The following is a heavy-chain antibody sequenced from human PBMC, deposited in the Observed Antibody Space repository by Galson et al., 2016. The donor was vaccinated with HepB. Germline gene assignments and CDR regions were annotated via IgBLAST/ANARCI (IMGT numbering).Heavy chain of an antibody. CDR2: ITDDGNT. Sequence: SLRLSCAASGFTFTDYWMHWVRQVPGKGLVWVSRITDDGNTAYADSVRGRFTISSDNAKSTLYLHMNSLRGEDTAVDYCGRVALGWGQGTLVTVSS. CDR1: GFTFTDYW. J-gene: IGHJ4*02. CDR3: GRVALG. V-gene: IGHV3-74*01. D-gene: IGHD7-27*01.